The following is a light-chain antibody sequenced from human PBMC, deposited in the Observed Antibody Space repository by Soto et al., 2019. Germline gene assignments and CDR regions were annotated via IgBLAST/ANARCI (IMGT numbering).Light chain of an antibody. CDR2: DAS. CDR1: QSISSW. J-gene: IGKJ1*01. Sequence: DIQMTQSPSTLSASVGDRVTITCRASQSISSWLAWYQQKPGKAPKVLIYDASSLESGVPSRLSGHGSGTEFTLTISSLQPDDSASYYCQQYNSYSKTFGQGTKV. CDR3: QQYNSYSKT. V-gene: IGKV1-5*01.